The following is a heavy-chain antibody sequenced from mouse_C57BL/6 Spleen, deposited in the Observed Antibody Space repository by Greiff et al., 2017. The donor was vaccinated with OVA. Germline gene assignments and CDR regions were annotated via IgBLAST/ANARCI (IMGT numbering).Heavy chain of an antibody. CDR1: GFTFSSYA. CDR3: ARDDYYDYDGGFAY. CDR2: ISDGGSYT. D-gene: IGHD2-4*01. V-gene: IGHV5-4*01. Sequence: DVKLVESGGGLVKPGGSLKLSCAASGFTFSSYAMSWVRPTPEKSLEWVATISDGGSYTYYPDNVKGRFTISRDNAKNNLYLEMRHLKSEDTAMYYCARDDYYDYDGGFAYWGQGTLVTVSA. J-gene: IGHJ3*01.